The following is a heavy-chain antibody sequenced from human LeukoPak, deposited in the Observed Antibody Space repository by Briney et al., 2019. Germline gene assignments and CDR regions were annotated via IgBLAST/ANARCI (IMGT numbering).Heavy chain of an antibody. CDR2: IDKTTYPT. D-gene: IGHD6-19*01. J-gene: IGHJ4*02. CDR3: AKPSPGIAVAGTGAFDY. CDR1: EFIFSDYA. Sequence: GGSLRFSCAASEFIFSDYAMGWVRQAPGKGLEWVSTIDKTTYPTFYADSVKGRFTISRDNSKNTLYLQMNSLRAEDTAVYYCAKPSPGIAVAGTGAFDYWGQGTLVTVSS. V-gene: IGHV3-23*05.